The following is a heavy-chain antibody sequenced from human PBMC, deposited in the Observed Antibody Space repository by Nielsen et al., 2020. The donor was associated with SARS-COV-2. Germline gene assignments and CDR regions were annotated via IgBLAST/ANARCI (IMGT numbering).Heavy chain of an antibody. CDR3: ARGSSTYSSSWPYFDY. J-gene: IGHJ4*02. Sequence: ASVKVSCKTCGYTFTGYYMHWVRQAPGQGLEWMGRINPNSGGTNYAQKFQGRVTMTRDTSISTAYMELSRLRSDDTVVYYCARGSSTYSSSWPYFDYWGQGTLVTASS. D-gene: IGHD6-13*01. CDR1: GYTFTGYY. V-gene: IGHV1-2*05. CDR2: INPNSGGT.